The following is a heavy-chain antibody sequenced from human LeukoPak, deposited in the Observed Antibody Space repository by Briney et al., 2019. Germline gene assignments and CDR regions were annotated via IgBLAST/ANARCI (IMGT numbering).Heavy chain of an antibody. Sequence: ASVKVSCKASGYTFSSYAMNWVRQAPRQGLEWMGWINTKTGNPTYAQGFTGRFVFSLDTSVSTAYLQISSLKAEDTAEYYCARPYYYDSSNYAAGFDYWGQGSLVTVSS. CDR1: GYTFSSYA. J-gene: IGHJ4*02. D-gene: IGHD3-22*01. V-gene: IGHV7-4-1*02. CDR2: INTKTGNP. CDR3: ARPYYYDSSNYAAGFDY.